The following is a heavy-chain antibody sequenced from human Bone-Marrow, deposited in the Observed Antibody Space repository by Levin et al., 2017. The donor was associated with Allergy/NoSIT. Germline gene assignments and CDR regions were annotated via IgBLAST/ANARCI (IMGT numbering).Heavy chain of an antibody. J-gene: IGHJ2*01. V-gene: IGHV4-61*01. Sequence: SETLSLTCTVSGGSVSSGSYYWSWIRQPPGMGLEWIGYIYYSGSTNYNPSLKSRVTISVDTSKNQFSLKLSSVTAAETAVYYCASLPRRTAKGDWYFDLWGRGTLVTVSS. CDR1: GGSVSSGSYY. CDR2: IYYSGST. D-gene: IGHD5-18*01. CDR3: ASLPRRTAKGDWYFDL.